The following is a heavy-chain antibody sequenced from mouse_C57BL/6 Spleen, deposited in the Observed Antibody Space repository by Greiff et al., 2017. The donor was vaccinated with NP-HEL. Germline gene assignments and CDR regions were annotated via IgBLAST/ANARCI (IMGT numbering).Heavy chain of an antibody. CDR2: IYPGDGDT. CDR3: AREGTGRFDY. D-gene: IGHD4-1*01. V-gene: IGHV1-82*01. Sequence: QVQLKQSGPELVKPGASVKISCKASGYAFSSSRMNWVKQRPGKGLEWIGRIYPGDGDTNYNGKFKGKATLTADKSSSTAYMQLSSLTSEDSAVYFCAREGTGRFDYWGQGTTLTVSS. CDR1: GYAFSSSR. J-gene: IGHJ2*01.